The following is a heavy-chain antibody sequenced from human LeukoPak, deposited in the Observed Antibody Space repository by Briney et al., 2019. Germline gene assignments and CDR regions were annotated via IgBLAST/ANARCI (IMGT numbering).Heavy chain of an antibody. CDR1: GGSISSYY. CDR3: ARVMVRVPPYYYYGMDV. V-gene: IGHV4-59*12. D-gene: IGHD3-10*01. J-gene: IGHJ6*02. Sequence: SETLSLTCTVSGGSISSYYWSWIRQPPGKGLEWIGYIYYSGSTNYNPSLKSRVTISVDTSKNQFSLKLSSVTAADTAVYYCARVMVRVPPYYYYGMDVWGQGTTVTVSS. CDR2: IYYSGST.